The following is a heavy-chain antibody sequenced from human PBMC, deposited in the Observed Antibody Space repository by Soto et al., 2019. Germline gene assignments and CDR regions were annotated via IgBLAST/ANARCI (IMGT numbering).Heavy chain of an antibody. Sequence: QVQLVQSGAEVKKPGASVKVSCKASGYTFTIYAMHWVRQAPGQRLEWMGWINAGNGNTKYSQKLQGRVTITRDTAANTAYQELSRRRFADTAVYYCARTRVYFGYTNNWFHPWGQGTLVTVSS. V-gene: IGHV1-3*01. CDR2: INAGNGNT. D-gene: IGHD3-10*01. J-gene: IGHJ5*02. CDR1: GYTFTIYA. CDR3: ARTRVYFGYTNNWFHP.